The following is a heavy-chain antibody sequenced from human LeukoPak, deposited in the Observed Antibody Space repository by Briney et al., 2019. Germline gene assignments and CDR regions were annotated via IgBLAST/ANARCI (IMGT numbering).Heavy chain of an antibody. CDR3: ARGATSNS. V-gene: IGHV1-2*02. J-gene: IGHJ4*02. CDR1: GYSFTGYY. Sequence: ASVKVSCKASGYSFTGYYLDWVRQAPGQGLEWMGWINPKSGGTNYAQKFPGRVTMTTDTSTSTAYMELRSLRSDDTAVYYCARGATSNSWGQGTLVTVSS. D-gene: IGHD4-11*01. CDR2: INPKSGGT.